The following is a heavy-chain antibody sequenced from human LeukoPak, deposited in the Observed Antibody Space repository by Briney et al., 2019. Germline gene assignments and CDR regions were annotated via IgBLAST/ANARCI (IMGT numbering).Heavy chain of an antibody. Sequence: GGSLRLSCAASGFTFSSYAMSWVRQAPGKGLEWVSAISGSGGSTYYADSVKGRFTISRDNSKNTLYLQMTSLRAEDTAVYYCAKLVRGVSSGYYFDYWGQGTLVTVPS. CDR2: ISGSGGST. J-gene: IGHJ4*02. CDR1: GFTFSSYA. CDR3: AKLVRGVSSGYYFDY. V-gene: IGHV3-23*01. D-gene: IGHD3-10*01.